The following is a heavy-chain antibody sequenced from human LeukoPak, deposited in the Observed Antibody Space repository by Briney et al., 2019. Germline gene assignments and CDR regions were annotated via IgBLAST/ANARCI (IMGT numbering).Heavy chain of an antibody. CDR1: GFTFSRYG. Sequence: PGGSLRLSCAASGFTFSRYGIHWVRQAPGKGLEWVAVISQDGKNKYYADSVKGRFTISKDNSKSTLYLQMNSLRVEDTAVYYCAKAGGYDSSGYGDHWGQGTLVTVSS. V-gene: IGHV3-30*18. CDR3: AKAGGYDSSGYGDH. J-gene: IGHJ4*02. D-gene: IGHD3-22*01. CDR2: ISQDGKNK.